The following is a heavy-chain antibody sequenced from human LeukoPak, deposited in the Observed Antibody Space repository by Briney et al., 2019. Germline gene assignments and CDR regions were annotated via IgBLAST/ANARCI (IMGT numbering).Heavy chain of an antibody. CDR2: ISTSGSTK. CDR3: ARRAGELLTGYYFDY. CDR1: AFPFSDYY. D-gene: IGHD3-9*01. Sequence: GGSLRLSCAASAFPFSDYYMNWIRQAPGKGLKWVSYISTSGSTKNYADSVKGRFTISRDNAKNSLYLQMNRLRAEDTAVYYCARRAGELLTGYYFDYRGQGTLVTVSS. J-gene: IGHJ4*02. V-gene: IGHV3-11*01.